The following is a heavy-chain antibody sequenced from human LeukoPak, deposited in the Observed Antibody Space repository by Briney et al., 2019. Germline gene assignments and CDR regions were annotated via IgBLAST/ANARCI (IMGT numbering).Heavy chain of an antibody. CDR2: ISSSSSYI. CDR1: GFTFSSYS. Sequence: PGGSLRLSCAASGFTFSSYSMNWVRQAPGKGLEWVSSISSSSSYIYYADSMKGRFTISRDNSKNTLYLHINSLRAEDTAVYYCVKDNPLDYWGQGTLVIVSS. V-gene: IGHV3-21*01. J-gene: IGHJ4*02. CDR3: VKDNPLDY. D-gene: IGHD1-14*01.